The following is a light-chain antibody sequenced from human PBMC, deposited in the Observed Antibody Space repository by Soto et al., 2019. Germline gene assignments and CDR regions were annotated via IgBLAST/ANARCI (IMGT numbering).Light chain of an antibody. V-gene: IGKV3-15*01. CDR2: GAS. J-gene: IGKJ3*01. Sequence: EIVMTQSPATLSVSPGERATLSCRASQSVSSNLAWYQQKPGQAPRLLIYGASTRATGIPARFSGSGSGTEFTLTISSLQSEDFAVYYCQQYNNWTPFTVGPRTKVDIK. CDR3: QQYNNWTPFT. CDR1: QSVSSN.